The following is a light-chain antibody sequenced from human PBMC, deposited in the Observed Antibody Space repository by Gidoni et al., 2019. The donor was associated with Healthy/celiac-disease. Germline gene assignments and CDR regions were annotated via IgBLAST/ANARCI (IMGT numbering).Light chain of an antibody. CDR1: QSISSY. Sequence: DIQITQSPSSLSASVGDRVTITCRASQSISSYLNWYQQKPGKAPKLLIYAASSLQSGVPSRFSGSGSGTDFTLTISSLQPEDFATYYCQQSYSTRGFGGGTKVEIK. CDR3: QQSYSTRG. CDR2: AAS. V-gene: IGKV1-39*01. J-gene: IGKJ4*01.